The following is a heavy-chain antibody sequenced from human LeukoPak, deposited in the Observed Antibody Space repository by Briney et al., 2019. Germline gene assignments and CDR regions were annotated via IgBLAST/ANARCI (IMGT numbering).Heavy chain of an antibody. D-gene: IGHD5-18*01. CDR3: ARLRSYGYWAAVDY. Sequence: ASVKVSCKASGGTFSSYAISWVRQAPGQGLEWMGGIIPIFGTANYAQKFQGRVTITADESTSTAYMELSSLRSEDTAVYYCARLRSYGYWAAVDYWGQGTLVTVSS. CDR2: IIPIFGTA. CDR1: GGTFSSYA. V-gene: IGHV1-69*13. J-gene: IGHJ4*02.